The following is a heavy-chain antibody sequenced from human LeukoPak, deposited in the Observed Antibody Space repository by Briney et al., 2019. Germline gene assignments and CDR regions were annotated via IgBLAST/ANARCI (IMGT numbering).Heavy chain of an antibody. CDR3: AGSYYGVTTDTIFDY. CDR2: IIPIFGTA. Sequence: AASVKVSCKASGYTFTSYGISWVRQAPGQGLEWMGGIIPIFGTANYAQKFQGRVTITADESTSTAYMELSSLRSEDTAVYYCAGSYYGVTTDTIFDYWGQGTLVTVSS. D-gene: IGHD1-26*01. J-gene: IGHJ4*02. V-gene: IGHV1-69*13. CDR1: GYTFTSYG.